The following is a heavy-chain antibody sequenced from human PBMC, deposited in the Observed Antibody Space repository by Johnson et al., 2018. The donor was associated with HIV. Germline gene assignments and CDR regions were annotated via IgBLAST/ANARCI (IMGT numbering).Heavy chain of an antibody. CDR2: ISYDGGNK. CDR3: ATSSTVVTPHDI. D-gene: IGHD4-23*01. CDR1: GFTFSSYV. J-gene: IGHJ3*02. Sequence: QVQLVESGGGVVQPGRSLRLSCAASGFTFSSYVMHWVCQAPGKGLEWVAFISYDGGNKYYADSVKGRFTISRDNSKNTLYLQMNSLRAEDTAVYYCATSSTVVTPHDIWGQGTMVTVSS. V-gene: IGHV3-30*04.